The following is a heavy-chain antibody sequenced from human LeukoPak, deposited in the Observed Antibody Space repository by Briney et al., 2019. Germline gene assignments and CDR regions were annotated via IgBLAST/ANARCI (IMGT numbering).Heavy chain of an antibody. CDR3: ARAVYYYGSGSRPADY. Sequence: PSETLSLTCAVYGGSFSGYYWSWIRQPPGKGLEWIGEINHSGSTNYNPSLKSRVTISVDTSKNQFSLKLSSVTAADTAVYYCARAVYYYGSGSRPADYWGQGTLVTVSS. V-gene: IGHV4-34*01. CDR2: INHSGST. CDR1: GGSFSGYY. D-gene: IGHD3-10*01. J-gene: IGHJ4*02.